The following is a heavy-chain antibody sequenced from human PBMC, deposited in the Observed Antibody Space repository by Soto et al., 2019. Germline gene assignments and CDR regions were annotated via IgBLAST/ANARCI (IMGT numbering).Heavy chain of an antibody. J-gene: IGHJ6*02. CDR2: ISGTSSTI. V-gene: IGHV3-48*01. CDR1: GFTFSSYA. D-gene: IGHD5-12*01. Sequence: PGGSLRLSCAASGFTFSSYAMNWVRQAPEKGLEWVSVISGTSSTIKYADSVKGRFTISRDNAKNLLYLQMNSLRAEDTAVYFCARDVYSGTWTTEEDVWGQGTTVTVSS. CDR3: ARDVYSGTWTTEEDV.